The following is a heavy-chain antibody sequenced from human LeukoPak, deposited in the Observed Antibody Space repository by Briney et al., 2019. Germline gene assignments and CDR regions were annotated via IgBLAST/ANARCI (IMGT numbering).Heavy chain of an antibody. D-gene: IGHD2-8*02. Sequence: GGSLRLSCAASGFTFSTFAMIWVRQPPGKGLEWVSSIFPSGGEIHYADSVKGRFTIFRDNSKSTLTLQMNSLRAGDTAIYYCATYRQVLLPFESWGQGTLVTVSS. CDR2: IFPSGGEI. CDR1: GFTFSTFA. V-gene: IGHV3-23*01. CDR3: ATYRQVLLPFES. J-gene: IGHJ4*02.